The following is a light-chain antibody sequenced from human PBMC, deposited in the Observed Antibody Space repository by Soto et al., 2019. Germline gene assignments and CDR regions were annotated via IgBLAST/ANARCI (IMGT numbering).Light chain of an antibody. Sequence: EIVLTQSPATLSLSPGERATLSCRASQSVSSYLAWYQQKPGQAPRLLIYDASNRATGIPARFSGSGSGTDFTLTISGLEPEDFAVYYCQLRSNSGYTFGQGTKLEI. J-gene: IGKJ2*01. CDR2: DAS. V-gene: IGKV3-11*01. CDR3: QLRSNSGYT. CDR1: QSVSSY.